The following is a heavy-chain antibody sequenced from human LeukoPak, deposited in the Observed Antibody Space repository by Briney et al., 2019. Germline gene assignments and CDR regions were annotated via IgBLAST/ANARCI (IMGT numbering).Heavy chain of an antibody. CDR3: ARETYGSGSYYDY. CDR2: IYSGGST. D-gene: IGHD3-10*01. J-gene: IGHJ4*02. V-gene: IGHV3-53*04. CDR1: GFTFSSYS. Sequence: PGGSLRLSCAASGFTFSSYSMNWVRQAPGKGLEWVSVIYSGGSTYYADSVKGRFTISRHNSKNTLYLQMNSLRAEDTAVYYCARETYGSGSYYDYWGQGTLVTVSS.